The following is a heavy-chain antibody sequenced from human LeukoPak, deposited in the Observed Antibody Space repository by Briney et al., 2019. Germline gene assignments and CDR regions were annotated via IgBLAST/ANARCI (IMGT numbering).Heavy chain of an antibody. CDR1: GCNFNNYW. D-gene: IGHD6-6*01. Sequence: GESLKISCEGSGCNFNNYWIAWVRQMPGKGLEWMGLIYPGDSDTRYNPSFHGQITISVDKSIGTAYLQWSSLKASDSAMYYCARPAGQSRSRELDSWGQGTLVTVSS. J-gene: IGHJ4*02. CDR2: IYPGDSDT. V-gene: IGHV5-51*01. CDR3: ARPAGQSRSRELDS.